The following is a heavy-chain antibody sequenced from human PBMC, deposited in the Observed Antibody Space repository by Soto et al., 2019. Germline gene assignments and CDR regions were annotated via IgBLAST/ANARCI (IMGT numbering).Heavy chain of an antibody. V-gene: IGHV1-3*01. CDR2: INAGNGNP. CDR1: GYTFTSYA. CDR3: ARVLLVGATHLKHDAFDS. D-gene: IGHD1-26*01. J-gene: IGHJ3*02. Sequence: ASVKVSCKASGYTFTSYAMHWVRQAPGQRLEWMGWINAGNGNPKYSQKFQGRVTITRDTSASTAYMELSSLRSEDTAVYYCARVLLVGATHLKHDAFDSWGQGTMVTVSS.